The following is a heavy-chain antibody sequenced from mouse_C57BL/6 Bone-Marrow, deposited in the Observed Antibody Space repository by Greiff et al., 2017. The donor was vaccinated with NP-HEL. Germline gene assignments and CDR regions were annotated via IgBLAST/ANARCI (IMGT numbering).Heavy chain of an antibody. D-gene: IGHD2-12*01. Sequence: QVQLQQPGAELVRPGTSVKLSCKASGYTFTSYWLHWVKQRPGQGLEWIGVIDPSDSYTNYNQKFKGKATLTVDTSSSTAYMQLSSLTSEDSAVYYCAKGERYGDWGQGTLVTVSA. CDR1: GYTFTSYW. J-gene: IGHJ3*01. V-gene: IGHV1-59*01. CDR3: AKGERYGD. CDR2: IDPSDSYT.